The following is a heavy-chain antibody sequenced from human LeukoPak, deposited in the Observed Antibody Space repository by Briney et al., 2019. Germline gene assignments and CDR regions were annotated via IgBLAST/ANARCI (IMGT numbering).Heavy chain of an antibody. V-gene: IGHV1-69*04. J-gene: IGHJ4*02. CDR1: GGTFSSYA. CDR2: IIPILGIA. Sequence: EASVKVSCKASGGTFSSYAISWVRQAPGQGLEWMGRIIPILGIANYAQKFQGRVTITADKSTSTAYMELSRLRSDDTAVYYCARVAGYDSSGYRDYWGRGTLVTVSS. CDR3: ARVAGYDSSGYRDY. D-gene: IGHD3-22*01.